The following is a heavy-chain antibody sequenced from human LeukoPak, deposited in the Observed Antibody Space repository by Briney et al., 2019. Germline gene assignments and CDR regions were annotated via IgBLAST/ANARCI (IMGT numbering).Heavy chain of an antibody. CDR1: GVSFNDYY. CDR3: TRMTAGHDY. Sequence: SQTLSLTCAVSGVSFNDYYWSWVRQTPGQGLEWIGEINHSGYTNDSPSLKSRVTLSIDTSRKQFSLNLRSVTVADTGIYYCTRMTAGHDYWGQGTLVTVSS. D-gene: IGHD2-21*02. V-gene: IGHV4-34*01. J-gene: IGHJ4*02. CDR2: INHSGYT.